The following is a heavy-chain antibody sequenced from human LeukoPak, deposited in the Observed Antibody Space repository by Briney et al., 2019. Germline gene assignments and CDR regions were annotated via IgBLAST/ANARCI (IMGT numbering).Heavy chain of an antibody. Sequence: PSETLSLTCAVYGGSFSGYYWSWIRQPPGKGLEWIGEINHSGSTNYNPSLKSRVTISVDTSKNQFSLKLSSVTAADTAMYYCARSNPYYYGSGSYFHYWGQGTLVTVSS. D-gene: IGHD3-10*01. CDR2: INHSGST. V-gene: IGHV4-34*01. J-gene: IGHJ4*02. CDR3: ARSNPYYYGSGSYFHY. CDR1: GGSFSGYY.